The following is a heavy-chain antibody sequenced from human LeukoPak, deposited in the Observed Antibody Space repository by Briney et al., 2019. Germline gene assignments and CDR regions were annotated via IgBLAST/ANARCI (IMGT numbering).Heavy chain of an antibody. J-gene: IGHJ4*01. D-gene: IGHD2-2*01. Sequence: GASVKVSCKVSGYTLTELSMHWVRQAPGKGLEWMGGFDPEDGETIYAQKFQGRVTMTEDTSTDTAYMELSSLRSEDTAVYYCALRGCGSTSCYHFDYWGRGTLVTVSS. CDR3: ALRGCGSTSCYHFDY. V-gene: IGHV1-24*01. CDR2: FDPEDGET. CDR1: GYTLTELS.